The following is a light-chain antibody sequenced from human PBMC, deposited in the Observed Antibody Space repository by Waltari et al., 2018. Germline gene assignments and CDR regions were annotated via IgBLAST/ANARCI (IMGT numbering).Light chain of an antibody. Sequence: DIQMTQSPSTLSASVGDRVTISCRASQSVGTWLAWYQQKPGKAPKLLIYMASTLESGVPSGFSGSGSGTEFTLTISSLQPDDFATYSCQQYSSFSTFGQGTKL. V-gene: IGKV1-5*03. CDR2: MAS. J-gene: IGKJ2*01. CDR3: QQYSSFST. CDR1: QSVGTW.